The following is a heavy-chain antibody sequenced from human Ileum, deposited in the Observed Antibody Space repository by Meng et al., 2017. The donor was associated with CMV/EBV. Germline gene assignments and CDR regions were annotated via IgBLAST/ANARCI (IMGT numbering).Heavy chain of an antibody. CDR3: TTGSAYSPPGQFHQ. J-gene: IGHJ4*02. CDR2: VYRGGNA. Sequence: QFQLQESGPGLVKPSGTLSLTRAFSGGSISRANWWTWVRQTPGKGLEWIGEVYRGGNAMYNPSLQSRLTISVDDSTNQVSLRLRSVTAADTAMYYCTTGSAYSPPGQFHQWGQGTLVTVSS. D-gene: IGHD3-22*01. V-gene: IGHV4-4*02. CDR1: GGSISRANW.